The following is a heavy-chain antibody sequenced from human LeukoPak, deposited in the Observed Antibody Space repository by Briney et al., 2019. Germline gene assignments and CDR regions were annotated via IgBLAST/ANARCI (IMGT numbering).Heavy chain of an antibody. Sequence: SETPSLTCTVSGGSISSYYWSWIRQPPGKGLEWIGYIYYSGSTNYNPSLKSRVTISVDTSKNQFSLKLSSVTAADTAVYYCARVYSGYDTWFDPWGQGTLVTVSS. CDR1: GGSISSYY. CDR3: ARVYSGYDTWFDP. CDR2: IYYSGST. D-gene: IGHD5-12*01. V-gene: IGHV4-59*01. J-gene: IGHJ5*02.